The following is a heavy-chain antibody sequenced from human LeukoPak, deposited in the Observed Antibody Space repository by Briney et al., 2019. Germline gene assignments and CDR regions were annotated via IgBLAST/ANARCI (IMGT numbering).Heavy chain of an antibody. V-gene: IGHV4-4*07. CDR1: GGSISTDF. CDR3: ARQVTGYYDILTGYYVGWFDP. J-gene: IGHJ5*02. D-gene: IGHD3-9*01. Sequence: SETLSLTCVDSGGSISTDFWRWIRQPAGKGLEWIARVYTNGGTNYNPSLKSRVTISIDTAKNQISLKVRSVTAADTAVYYCARQVTGYYDILTGYYVGWFDPWGQGSLVTVSS. CDR2: VYTNGGT.